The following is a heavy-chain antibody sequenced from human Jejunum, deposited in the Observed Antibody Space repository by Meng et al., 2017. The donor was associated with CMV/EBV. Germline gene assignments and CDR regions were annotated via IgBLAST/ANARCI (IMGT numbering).Heavy chain of an antibody. J-gene: IGHJ5*02. Sequence: SCSASGFSFSTNGMHWVRQAPGKGLEWVAYIRYDMSTKYYVDSVKGRFSISRDNSKSTLFLQMNSLRDEDTAVYYCARGLNWLDPWGQGTLVTVSS. CDR1: GFSFSTNG. CDR2: IRYDMSTK. D-gene: IGHD3-10*01. V-gene: IGHV3-30*02. CDR3: ARGLNWLDP.